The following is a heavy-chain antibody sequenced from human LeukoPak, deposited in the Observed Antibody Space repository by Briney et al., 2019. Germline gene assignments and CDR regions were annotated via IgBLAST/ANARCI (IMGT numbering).Heavy chain of an antibody. CDR3: AECSSTSCYTGGGFDY. D-gene: IGHD2-2*02. CDR2: NIPILGIA. V-gene: IGHV1-69*02. J-gene: IGHJ4*02. CDR1: GGTFSSYT. Sequence: SVKVSCKASGGTFSSYTISWVRQAPGQGLEWMGRNIPILGIANYAQKFQGRVTITADKSTSTAYMELSSLRSEDTAVYYCAECSSTSCYTGGGFDYWGQGTLVTVSS.